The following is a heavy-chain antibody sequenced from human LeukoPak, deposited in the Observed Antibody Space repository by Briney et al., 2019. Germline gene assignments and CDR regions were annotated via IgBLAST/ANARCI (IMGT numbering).Heavy chain of an antibody. D-gene: IGHD2-21*02. J-gene: IGHJ3*02. CDR1: GYTFTSYY. Sequence: GASVTVSCNASGYTFTSYYMHWVRQAPGQGLEWMGIINTSGGSTSYAQKFQGRVTMTRDTSTSTVYMELSSLRSEDTAVYYCARGLAYCGGDCSPTPKLDAFDIWGQGTMVTVSS. CDR2: INTSGGST. V-gene: IGHV1-46*01. CDR3: ARGLAYCGGDCSPTPKLDAFDI.